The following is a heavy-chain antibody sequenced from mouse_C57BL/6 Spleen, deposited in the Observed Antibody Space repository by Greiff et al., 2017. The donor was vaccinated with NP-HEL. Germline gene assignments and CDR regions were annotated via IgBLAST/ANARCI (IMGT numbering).Heavy chain of an antibody. D-gene: IGHD1-1*01. Sequence: QVQLQPSGAELVRPGASVTLSCKASGYTFTDYEMHWVKQTPVHGLEWNGAIDPETGGTAYTQKFKGKAILTADKSSSTAYMELRSLTSEDSAVYYCTRNYYGSSHWYCDVWGTGTTVTVSS. J-gene: IGHJ1*03. CDR1: GYTFTDYE. CDR3: TRNYYGSSHWYCDV. CDR2: IDPETGGT. V-gene: IGHV1-15*01.